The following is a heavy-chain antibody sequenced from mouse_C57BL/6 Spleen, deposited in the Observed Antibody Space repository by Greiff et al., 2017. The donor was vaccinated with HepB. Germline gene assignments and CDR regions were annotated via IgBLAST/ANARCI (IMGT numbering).Heavy chain of an antibody. CDR1: GFNIKDYY. CDR2: IDPEDGDT. Sequence: VQLQQSGAELVRPGASVKLSCTASGFNIKDYYMHWVKQRPEQGLEWIGRIDPEDGDTEYAPKFQGKATMTADTSSNTAYLQLSSLTSEDTAVYYCTNGNYVRAMDYWGQGTSVTVSS. CDR3: TNGNYVRAMDY. D-gene: IGHD2-1*01. V-gene: IGHV14-1*01. J-gene: IGHJ4*01.